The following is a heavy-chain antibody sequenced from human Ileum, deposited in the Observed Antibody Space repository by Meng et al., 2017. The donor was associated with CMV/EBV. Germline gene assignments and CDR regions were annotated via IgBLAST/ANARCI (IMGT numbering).Heavy chain of an antibody. CDR1: GFSITNTY. J-gene: IGHJ4*01. Sequence: SLRLSCTASGFSITNTYMTWVRQAPGKGLEWVSVFYSDGNTYHADSVKGRFTITRDSSRNTVYLQMNGLRTEDTAVYYCARDSWDCCGQGTRVTVSS. V-gene: IGHV3-66*02. CDR3: ARDSWDC. CDR2: FYSDGNT.